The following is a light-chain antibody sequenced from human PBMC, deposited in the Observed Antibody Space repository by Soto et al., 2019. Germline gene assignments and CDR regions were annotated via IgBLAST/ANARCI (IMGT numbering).Light chain of an antibody. CDR3: QHYCSSRT. J-gene: IGKJ1*01. CDR2: DAS. Sequence: VFAHTPSTQPLSPGERATISCRDSQSVRSSYLAWYQQKPGQAPRLLIYDASSRATGIPDRFSGSGSGTDFTLTISRLEPEDFAVYYCQHYCSSRTFGQGTKADIK. V-gene: IGKV3-20*01. CDR1: QSVRSSY.